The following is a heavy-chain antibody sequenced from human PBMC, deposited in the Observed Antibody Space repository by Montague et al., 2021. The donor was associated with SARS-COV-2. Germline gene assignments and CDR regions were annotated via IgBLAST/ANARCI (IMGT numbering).Heavy chain of an antibody. CDR1: GGSFSGYY. D-gene: IGHD3-10*01. J-gene: IGHJ4*02. V-gene: IGHV4-34*01. CDR3: ARMRAVLLWFGESTCFDY. Sequence: SETLSLTCAVYGGSFSGYYWSWIRQPPGKGLEWIGEINHSGSTNYNPSLKSRVTISVDTSKNQFSLKLSSVTAADTAVYYCARMRAVLLWFGESTCFDYWGQGTLVTVSS. CDR2: INHSGST.